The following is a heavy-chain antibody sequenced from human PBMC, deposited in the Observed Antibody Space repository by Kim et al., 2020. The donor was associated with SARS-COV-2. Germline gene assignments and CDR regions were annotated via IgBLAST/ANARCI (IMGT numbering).Heavy chain of an antibody. Sequence: SETLSLTCAAYGGSFSGYYWSWIRQPPGKGLEWIGEINHSGSTNYNPSLKSRVTISVDTSKNQFSLKLSSVTAADTAVYYCARVVGYCSSTSCFNMDVWGQGTTVTVSS. J-gene: IGHJ6*02. V-gene: IGHV4-34*01. CDR2: INHSGST. CDR1: GGSFSGYY. D-gene: IGHD2-2*01. CDR3: ARVVGYCSSTSCFNMDV.